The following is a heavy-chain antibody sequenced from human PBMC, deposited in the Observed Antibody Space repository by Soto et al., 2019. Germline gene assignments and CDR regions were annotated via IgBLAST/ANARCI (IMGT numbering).Heavy chain of an antibody. D-gene: IGHD5-12*01. CDR2: ISYDGSNK. V-gene: IGHV3-30-3*01. CDR3: ARSVYVEMATIDY. J-gene: IGHJ4*02. Sequence: RGSLRLSCAASGFTFSSYAMHWVRQAPGKGLEWVAVISYDGSNKYYADSVKGRFTISRDNSKNTLYLQMNSLRAEDTAAYYCARSVYVEMATIDYWGQGALVTVSS. CDR1: GFTFSSYA.